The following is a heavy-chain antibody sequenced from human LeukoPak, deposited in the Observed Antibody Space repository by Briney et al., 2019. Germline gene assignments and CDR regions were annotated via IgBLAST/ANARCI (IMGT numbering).Heavy chain of an antibody. J-gene: IGHJ6*02. CDR2: ISTYNGNT. Sequence: ASVTVSCKASGYTFTTYGISWVRQAPGQGLEWMGWISTYNGNTNYAQKLQGRVTMTTDTSTSTAYMELRSLRSDDTAVYYCARDWGRVSGSYYHYGMDVWGQGTTVTVSS. D-gene: IGHD3-10*01. CDR1: GYTFTTYG. CDR3: ARDWGRVSGSYYHYGMDV. V-gene: IGHV1-18*01.